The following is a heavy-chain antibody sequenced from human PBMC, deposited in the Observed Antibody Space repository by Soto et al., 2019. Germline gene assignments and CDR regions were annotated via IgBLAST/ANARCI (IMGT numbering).Heavy chain of an antibody. CDR3: ARGDYLVVPGTIDY. CDR2: INHSGIT. CDR1: GGSFSGYY. V-gene: IGHV4-34*01. D-gene: IGHD2-2*01. Sequence: SETLSLTCAVYGGSFSGYYWTWIRQPPGQGLEWIGEINHSGITKYNPSLKSRVTISVDTSKNQFSLKLNSVTAADTALYFCARGDYLVVPGTIDYWGQGTLVTVSS. J-gene: IGHJ4*02.